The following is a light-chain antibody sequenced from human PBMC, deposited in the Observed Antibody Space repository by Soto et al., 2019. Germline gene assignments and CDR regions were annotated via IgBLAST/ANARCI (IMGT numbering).Light chain of an antibody. CDR3: AAWDDSLSGPV. Sequence: QSVLTQPPSTSGTPGQRVIISCSGSISNVGRNYVYWYQQVPGTAPKLLISRNDERPSGVPDRFSGSKSGTSGSLAISGLRSEDEAAYYCAAWDDSLSGPVFGGGTKVNVL. CDR1: ISNVGRNY. J-gene: IGLJ2*01. CDR2: RND. V-gene: IGLV1-47*01.